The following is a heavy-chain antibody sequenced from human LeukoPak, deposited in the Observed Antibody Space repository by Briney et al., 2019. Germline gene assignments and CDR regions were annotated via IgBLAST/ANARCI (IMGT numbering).Heavy chain of an antibody. D-gene: IGHD4-17*01. Sequence: GGSLGLSCAASGFTFSSYAMSWVRQAPGKGLEWVSAVTSGGSTYYADSVKGRFTISRDNSKSTLYLQMSSLRAEDTAVYYCAIPLLFIRPSYGDYAIDYWGQGSLVTVSS. CDR3: AIPLLFIRPSYGDYAIDY. CDR2: VTSGGST. CDR1: GFTFSSYA. V-gene: IGHV3-23*01. J-gene: IGHJ4*02.